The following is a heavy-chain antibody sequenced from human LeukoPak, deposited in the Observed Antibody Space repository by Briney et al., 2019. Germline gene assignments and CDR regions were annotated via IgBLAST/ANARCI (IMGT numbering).Heavy chain of an antibody. V-gene: IGHV3-43D*04. CDR1: GYTFGSYA. CDR3: GRERRGLYIEV. D-gene: IGHD3-10*01. J-gene: IGHJ6*03. Sequence: GGSLRLSCAASGYTFGSYAMQWVRQAPGKGLERVSLIGWDGSYTYYADSVKGRFTISRDNSKNSLSLEMNNLRPEDTALYYCGRERRGLYIEVWGKGTTVTVSS. CDR2: IGWDGSYT.